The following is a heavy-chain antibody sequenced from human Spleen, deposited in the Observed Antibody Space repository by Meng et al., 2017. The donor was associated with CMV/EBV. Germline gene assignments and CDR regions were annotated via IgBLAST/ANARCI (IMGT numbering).Heavy chain of an antibody. V-gene: IGHV5-51*01. Sequence: GESLKISCKGSGYSFTSYWIGWVRQMPGKGLEWMGIIYPGDSDTRYSPSFQGQVTISADKSISTAYLQWGSLKASDTAMYYCARHEYSSPTHYYYYYGMDVWGQGTTVTVSS. J-gene: IGHJ6*02. CDR2: IYPGDSDT. CDR1: GYSFTSYW. D-gene: IGHD6-6*01. CDR3: ARHEYSSPTHYYYYYGMDV.